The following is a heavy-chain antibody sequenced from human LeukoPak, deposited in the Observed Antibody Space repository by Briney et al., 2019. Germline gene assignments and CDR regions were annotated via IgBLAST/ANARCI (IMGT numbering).Heavy chain of an antibody. CDR2: IYTSGST. Sequence: PSETLSLTCTVSGGSISSGSYYWSWIRQPAGKGLEWIGRIYTSGSTNYNPSLKSRVTISVDTSKNQFSLKLSSVTAADTAVYYCARETGRPTTDYGDYGTDYWGQGTLVTVSS. CDR3: ARETGRPTTDYGDYGTDY. J-gene: IGHJ4*02. V-gene: IGHV4-61*02. D-gene: IGHD4-17*01. CDR1: GGSISSGSYY.